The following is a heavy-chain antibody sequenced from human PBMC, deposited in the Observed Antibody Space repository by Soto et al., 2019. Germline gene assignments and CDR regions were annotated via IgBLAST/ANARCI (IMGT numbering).Heavy chain of an antibody. J-gene: IGHJ4*02. CDR2: AHHSGRT. Sequence: QVQLQESGPGLLKPSWTLSLTCTVSGDSMSSSNWWNWVRQPPGKGLEWIGEAHHSGRTNYNPSLKSRVTISVDRSQNHFSLQLTSVTAADTAVYYCARSEATALDYWGQGTLVTVSS. V-gene: IGHV4-4*02. CDR1: GDSMSSSNW. CDR3: ARSEATALDY.